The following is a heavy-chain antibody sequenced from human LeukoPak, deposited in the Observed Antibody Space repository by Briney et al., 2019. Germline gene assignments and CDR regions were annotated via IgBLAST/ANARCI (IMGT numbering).Heavy chain of an antibody. V-gene: IGHV4-59*01. Sequence: SETLSLTCTVSGGSISSYYWSWIRQPPGKGLEWIGYIYYSGSTNYNPSLKSRVTISVDTSKNQFSLKLNSVTAADTAVYHCARSGYSGHDFNYWGQGTLVTVSS. D-gene: IGHD5-12*01. CDR3: ARSGYSGHDFNY. CDR2: IYYSGST. CDR1: GGSISSYY. J-gene: IGHJ4*02.